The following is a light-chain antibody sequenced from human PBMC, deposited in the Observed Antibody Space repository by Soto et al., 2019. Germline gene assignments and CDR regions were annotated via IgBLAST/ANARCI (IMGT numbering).Light chain of an antibody. V-gene: IGKV3-20*01. CDR3: XQYGSSPYT. Sequence: EIVLTQSPGTLSLSPGERATLSCRASQSVSSSYLAWYQQKPGQAPRLLIYDASSRATGIPDRFSGSGSGTXXXLXXXXLEPXDFAXXXXXQYGSSPYTFGQGTKLEIK. CDR1: QSVSSSY. CDR2: DAS. J-gene: IGKJ2*01.